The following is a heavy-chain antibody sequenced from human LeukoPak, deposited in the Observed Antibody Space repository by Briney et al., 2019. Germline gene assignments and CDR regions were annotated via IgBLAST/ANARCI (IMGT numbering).Heavy chain of an antibody. CDR3: ARGAYYDILTGYRY. CDR2: ISSNGGST. J-gene: IGHJ4*02. Sequence: GGSLRLSCAASGFTFSSYAMHWVRQAPGKGLEYVSAISSNGGSTYYANSVKGRFTISRDNYKNTLYLQMGSLRAEDMAVYYCARGAYYDILTGYRYWGQGTLVTVSS. CDR1: GFTFSSYA. V-gene: IGHV3-64*01. D-gene: IGHD3-9*01.